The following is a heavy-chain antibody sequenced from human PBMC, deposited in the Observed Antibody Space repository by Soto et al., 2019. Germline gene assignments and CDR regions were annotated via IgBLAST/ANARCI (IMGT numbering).Heavy chain of an antibody. D-gene: IGHD2-2*01. Sequence: QVQLVESGGGVVQPGRSLRLSCAASGFTFSSYALHWVRQAPGRGLEWVALISFDGNNKYYANSVKGRFTISRDNSKNTLYLQMSSLRAEDTAVYYCERCSSTSCHLGADYWGQGTLVTVSS. CDR2: ISFDGNNK. J-gene: IGHJ4*02. CDR3: ERCSSTSCHLGADY. CDR1: GFTFSSYA. V-gene: IGHV3-30-3*01.